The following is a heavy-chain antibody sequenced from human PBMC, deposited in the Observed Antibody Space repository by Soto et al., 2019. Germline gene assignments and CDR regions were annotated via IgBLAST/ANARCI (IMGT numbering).Heavy chain of an antibody. J-gene: IGHJ6*02. CDR3: ARIDCTGGNCRPYAYYDMDV. D-gene: IGHD2-15*01. CDR1: GFTFNTYG. V-gene: IGHV3-33*01. CDR2: IRYDGSQK. Sequence: QVQLVESGGGVVQPGRSLRLSCAASGFTFNTYGMHWVRQAPGKGLEWVAVIRYDGSQKYYADSVKGRFTISRDNSKNTMYLQMNSLRAEDTAVYYCARIDCTGGNCRPYAYYDMDVWGQGTTVTVS.